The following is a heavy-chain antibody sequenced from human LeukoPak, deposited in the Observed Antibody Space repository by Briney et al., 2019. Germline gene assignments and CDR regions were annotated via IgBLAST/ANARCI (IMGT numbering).Heavy chain of an antibody. V-gene: IGHV3-30*03. CDR1: GFTFSSYG. J-gene: IGHJ3*02. Sequence: GGSLRLSCAASGFTFSSYGMHWVRQAPGKGLEWVAVISYDGGNKYYADSVKGRFTISRDNSKNTLYLQMNSLRAEDTAVYYCARPVVGSLDAFDIWGQGTMVTVSS. D-gene: IGHD1-26*01. CDR3: ARPVVGSLDAFDI. CDR2: ISYDGGNK.